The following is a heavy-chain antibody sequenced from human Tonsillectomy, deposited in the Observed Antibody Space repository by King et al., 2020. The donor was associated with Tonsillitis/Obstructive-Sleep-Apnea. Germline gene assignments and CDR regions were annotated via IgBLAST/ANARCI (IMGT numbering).Heavy chain of an antibody. CDR1: GFNFSNHG. J-gene: IGHJ6*03. Sequence: VQLVESGGGVVQPGKSLTLSCAASGFNFSNHGMHWVRQAPGKGLEWVAVIWYDGSNKYHADSVKGRFTISRDNSKNTLYLQMNSLRAEDTAVYYCARNTGNCYYFYMDVWGKGTTVTVSS. CDR3: ARNTGNCYYFYMDV. D-gene: IGHD2-21*02. V-gene: IGHV3-33*01. CDR2: IWYDGSNK.